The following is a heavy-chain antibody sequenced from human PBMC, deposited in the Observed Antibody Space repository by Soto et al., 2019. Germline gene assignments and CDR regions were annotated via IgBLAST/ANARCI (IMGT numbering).Heavy chain of an antibody. J-gene: IGHJ4*02. CDR3: ASGNIGYCSGGSCSFGDY. Sequence: PGGSLRLSCAASGFTVSSNYMSWVRQAPGKGLEWVSVIYSGGSTYYADSVKGRFTISRHNSKNTLYLQMNSLRAEDTAVYYCASGNIGYCSGGSCSFGDYWGQGTLVTVSS. CDR1: GFTVSSNY. CDR2: IYSGGST. D-gene: IGHD2-15*01. V-gene: IGHV3-53*04.